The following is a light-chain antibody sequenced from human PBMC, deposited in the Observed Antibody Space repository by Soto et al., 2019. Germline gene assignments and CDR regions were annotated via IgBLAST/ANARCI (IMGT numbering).Light chain of an antibody. CDR3: QHYVTWPLT. Sequence: EIVLTQSPGTLSLSPGGRATLSCRASQSISYTYLAWYQQKPGQAPRVLIYHAFRRATGIPDRFSGSGSGTDFTLTISRLEPEDSAVYYCQHYVTWPLTFGGGTKVESK. CDR2: HAF. J-gene: IGKJ4*01. CDR1: QSISYTY. V-gene: IGKV3-20*01.